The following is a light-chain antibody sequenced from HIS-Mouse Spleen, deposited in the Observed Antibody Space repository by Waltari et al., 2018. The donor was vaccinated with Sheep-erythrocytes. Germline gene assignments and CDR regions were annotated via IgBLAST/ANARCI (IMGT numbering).Light chain of an antibody. CDR3: SSYTSSSTWV. CDR2: DVR. J-gene: IGLJ3*02. V-gene: IGLV2-14*03. Sequence: QSALTQPASVSGSPGQSITISCTGTSSDVGGYNYVSWYQQHPGKAPKLLIYDVRNRPSGVCNRFSGSKSGNTASLTISGLQAEDEADYYCSSYTSSSTWVFGGGTKLTVL. CDR1: SSDVGGYNY.